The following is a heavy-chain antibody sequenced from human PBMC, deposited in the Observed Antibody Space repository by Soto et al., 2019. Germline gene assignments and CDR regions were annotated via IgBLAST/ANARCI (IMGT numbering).Heavy chain of an antibody. Sequence: PSETLSLTCTVSGGSISSYYWSWIRQPPGKGLEWIGYIYYSGSTNYNPSLKSRVTISVDTSKNQFSLKLSSVTAADTAVYYCARVRIYGYDLFYFDYWGQGTLVTVSS. CDR1: GGSISSYY. CDR3: ARVRIYGYDLFYFDY. J-gene: IGHJ4*02. V-gene: IGHV4-59*01. CDR2: IYYSGST. D-gene: IGHD5-12*01.